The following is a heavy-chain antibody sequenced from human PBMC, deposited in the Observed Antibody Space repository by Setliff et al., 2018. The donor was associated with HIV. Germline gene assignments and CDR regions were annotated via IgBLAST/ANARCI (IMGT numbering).Heavy chain of an antibody. CDR3: ARSPSYSSSFSYYYYSMDV. D-gene: IGHD6-6*01. CDR2: IYYTGRS. Sequence: SETLSLTCTVSGDSISGSSYYWGWVRQPPGKGLEWIGSIYYTGRSFHNPSLKSRITISVDTSKNQFSLKLSSVTAADTAVYYCARSPSYSSSFSYYYYSMDVWGQGTTVTVSS. V-gene: IGHV4-39*01. J-gene: IGHJ6*02. CDR1: GDSISGSSYY.